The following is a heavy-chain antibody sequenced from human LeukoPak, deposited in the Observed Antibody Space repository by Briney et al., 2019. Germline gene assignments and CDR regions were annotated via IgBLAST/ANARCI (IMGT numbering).Heavy chain of an antibody. J-gene: IGHJ4*02. CDR2: TSSSDAGT. CDR1: GFPLSSYA. CDR3: AREESSGGYSYVNNDY. Sequence: PGGSLRLSCAASGFPLSSYAMSWVRQAPGKGLEWVSATSSSDAGTYYADSVKGRFTISRDNSKNTLYLQMNSLRAEDTAVYYCAREESSGGYSYVNNDYWGQGTLVTVSS. V-gene: IGHV3-23*01. D-gene: IGHD5-18*01.